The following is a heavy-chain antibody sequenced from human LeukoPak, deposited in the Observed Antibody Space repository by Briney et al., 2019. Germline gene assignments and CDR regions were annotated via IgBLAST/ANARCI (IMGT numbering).Heavy chain of an antibody. J-gene: IGHJ3*02. CDR2: IHYSGST. CDR1: GGSISSYY. V-gene: IGHV4-59*01. D-gene: IGHD6-19*01. Sequence: SETLSLTCSVSGGSISSYYWSWIRQTPGKGPEWIAYIHYSGSTNYNPSLKSRVTISIDTSKNQFSLKLSSVTAADTAVYYCARDKQWLVRGLDAFDIWGQGTMVTVSS. CDR3: ARDKQWLVRGLDAFDI.